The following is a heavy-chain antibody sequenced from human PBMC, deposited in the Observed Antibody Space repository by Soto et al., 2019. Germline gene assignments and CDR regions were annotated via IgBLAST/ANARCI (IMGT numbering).Heavy chain of an antibody. J-gene: IGHJ3*02. CDR1: GFTFTSYA. CDR2: ISSSGGSI. V-gene: IGHV3-23*01. Sequence: GSLRLSCASSGFTFTSYAMSWVRQTPGKGLEWVSAISSSGGSIFYADSVKGRFTISRDNSKNTLYLQMNSLRAEDTAVYYCAKKDYVYAFDIWGQGTMVTVSS. D-gene: IGHD3-16*01. CDR3: AKKDYVYAFDI.